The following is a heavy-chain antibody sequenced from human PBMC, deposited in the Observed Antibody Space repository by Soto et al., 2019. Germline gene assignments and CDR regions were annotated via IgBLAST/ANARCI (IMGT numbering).Heavy chain of an antibody. J-gene: IGHJ6*02. Sequence: PGGSLRLSCAASGITFSSYTLNWVRQSPGKGPGRVSYISSSSSTIYYADSVKGRFTISRDNAKNSLYLQMNSLRDEDTAVYYCATYYGSGSYFPDHYYYGMDVWGQGTTVTVSS. V-gene: IGHV3-48*02. CDR3: ATYYGSGSYFPDHYYYGMDV. CDR1: GITFSSYT. D-gene: IGHD3-10*01. CDR2: ISSSSSTI.